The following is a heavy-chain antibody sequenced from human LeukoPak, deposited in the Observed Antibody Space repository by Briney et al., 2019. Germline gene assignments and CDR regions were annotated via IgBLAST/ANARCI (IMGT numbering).Heavy chain of an antibody. CDR2: INPNSGGA. V-gene: IGHV1-2*02. CDR1: GYTFTGYY. CDR3: ARGRGTMIVVVDY. J-gene: IGHJ4*02. D-gene: IGHD3-22*01. Sequence: GASVKVSCKASGYTFTGYYMHWVRQAPGQGLEWMGWINPNSGGANYAQKFQGRVTMTRDTSISTAYMELSRLRSDDTAVYYCARGRGTMIVVVDYWGQGTLVTVSS.